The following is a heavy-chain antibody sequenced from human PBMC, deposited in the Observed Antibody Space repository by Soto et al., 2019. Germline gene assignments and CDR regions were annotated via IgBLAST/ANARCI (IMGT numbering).Heavy chain of an antibody. CDR1: GFMFSSYG. D-gene: IGHD5-12*01. CDR3: AQDPKRDGYNYASF. CDR2: TSYDGSNK. Sequence: GGSLRLSCAASGFMFSSYGMHWVRQAPGKGLERVAVTSYDGSNKYYADSVKGRFTISRDNSKNTLYLQMNSLRGEDTVVYYCAQDPKRDGYNYASFWGQGTLVTVS. J-gene: IGHJ4*02. V-gene: IGHV3-30*18.